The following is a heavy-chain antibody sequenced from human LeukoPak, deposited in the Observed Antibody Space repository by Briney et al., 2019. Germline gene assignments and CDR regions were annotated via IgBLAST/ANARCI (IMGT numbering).Heavy chain of an antibody. J-gene: IGHJ4*02. CDR2: ISSSSSTI. Sequence: GGSLRLSCAASGFTFSSYSMNWVRQAPGKGLEWVSYISSSSSTIYYADSVKGRFTISRDNAKNSLYLQMNSLRAEDTAVYYCARDGLLWFGELLSMYDYWGQGTLVTVSS. D-gene: IGHD3-10*01. CDR1: GFTFSSYS. V-gene: IGHV3-48*04. CDR3: ARDGLLWFGELLSMYDY.